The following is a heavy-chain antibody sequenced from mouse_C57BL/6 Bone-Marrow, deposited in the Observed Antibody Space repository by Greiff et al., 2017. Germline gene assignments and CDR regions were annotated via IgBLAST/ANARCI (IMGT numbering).Heavy chain of an antibody. CDR1: GFTFTSHW. Sequence: VQLQQSGPELVRPGASVKISCKAPGFTFTSHWMQWVRQRPGQGLEWIGEIYPGSGGTYYNEKFKGKATLTVDTSSSTAYMQLSSLTSEDSAVYVCACATVVARGYFEVWGTGTTVTVAS. CDR3: ACATVVARGYFEV. J-gene: IGHJ1*03. D-gene: IGHD1-1*01. V-gene: IGHV1-56*01. CDR2: IYPGSGGT.